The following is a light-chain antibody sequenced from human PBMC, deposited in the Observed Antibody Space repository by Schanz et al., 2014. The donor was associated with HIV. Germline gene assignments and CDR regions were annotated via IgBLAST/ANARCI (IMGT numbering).Light chain of an antibody. CDR3: LQHNAYPLT. V-gene: IGKV1-17*02. Sequence: DVHMTQSPSSLSASVGDTVTITCRASQGIGNELGWYQQKPGKAPKRLIYAASFLQSEVPSRFIGSGSGTEFTLTITNLQPEDFATYYCLQHNAYPLTFGQGTRLDI. CDR2: AAS. CDR1: QGIGNE. J-gene: IGKJ5*01.